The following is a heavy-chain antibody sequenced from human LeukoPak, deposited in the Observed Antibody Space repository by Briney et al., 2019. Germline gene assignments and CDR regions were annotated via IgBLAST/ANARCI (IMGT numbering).Heavy chain of an antibody. CDR3: AKDIFGDYGGFDY. CDR2: ISNSAGST. CDR1: GFTFSTYA. D-gene: IGHD4-17*01. J-gene: IGHJ4*02. Sequence: GGSLRLSCAASGFTFSTYAMSWVRQAPGKRLEWVSTISNSAGSTDYADSVKGRFTISRDNSKNMLYLQMNSLRAEDTAVYYCAKDIFGDYGGFDYWGQGALVTVSS. V-gene: IGHV3-23*01.